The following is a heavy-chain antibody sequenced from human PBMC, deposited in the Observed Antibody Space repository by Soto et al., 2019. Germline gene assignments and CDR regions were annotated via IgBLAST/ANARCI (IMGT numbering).Heavy chain of an antibody. Sequence: QVRLQESGQGLVKPSQTLSLTCTVSGGSVSSGGFYWNWIRQHPGKGLEWIGYMYNDGRTEYNPSLKSRFSISVDTPKNQFSLKVMSVTVADTAVYYCTREAGYWGQGILVTVSS. J-gene: IGHJ4*02. CDR2: MYNDGRT. V-gene: IGHV4-31*03. CDR1: GGSVSSGGFY. D-gene: IGHD6-25*01. CDR3: TREAGY.